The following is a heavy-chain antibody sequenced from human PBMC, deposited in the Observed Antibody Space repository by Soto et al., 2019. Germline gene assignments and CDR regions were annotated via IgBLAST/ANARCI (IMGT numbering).Heavy chain of an antibody. J-gene: IGHJ6*02. CDR3: AAQYSGYDSGGDPYYYYGMDV. D-gene: IGHD5-12*01. V-gene: IGHV3-48*03. CDR1: GFTFSSYE. Sequence: GGSLRLSCAASGFTFSSYEMNRVRQAPGKGLEWVSYISSSGSTIYYADSVKGRFTISRDNAKNSLYLQMNSLRAEDTAVYYCAAQYSGYDSGGDPYYYYGMDVWGQGTTVTVSS. CDR2: ISSSGSTI.